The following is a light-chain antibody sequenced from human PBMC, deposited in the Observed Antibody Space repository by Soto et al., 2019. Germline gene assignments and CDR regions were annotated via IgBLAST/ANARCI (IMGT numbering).Light chain of an antibody. Sequence: DIQMTQSPSSLSASVGDRVTITCRASQYISSYVNWYQQKPGKAPKFLIYGASDLQRGVPSRFSGSGSGTDFTLTINSLQPEDFATYYCQQSYSRPLTFGPGTKLDIK. V-gene: IGKV1-39*01. J-gene: IGKJ3*01. CDR2: GAS. CDR3: QQSYSRPLT. CDR1: QYISSY.